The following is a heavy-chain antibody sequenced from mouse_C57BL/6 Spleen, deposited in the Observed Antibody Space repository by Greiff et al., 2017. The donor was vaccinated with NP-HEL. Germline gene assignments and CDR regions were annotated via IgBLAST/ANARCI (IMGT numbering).Heavy chain of an antibody. CDR2: IWRGGST. CDR1: GFSLTSYG. J-gene: IGHJ1*03. D-gene: IGHD1-1*01. Sequence: VQLQQSGPGLVQPSQCLSITCTVSGFSLTSYGVHWVRQSPGKGLEWLGVIWRGGSTDYNAASMSRLSITKDNSKSQVFFKMNSLQADDTAIYYCAKNTDGSSYWYFDVWGTGTTVTVSS. CDR3: AKNTDGSSYWYFDV. V-gene: IGHV2-5*01.